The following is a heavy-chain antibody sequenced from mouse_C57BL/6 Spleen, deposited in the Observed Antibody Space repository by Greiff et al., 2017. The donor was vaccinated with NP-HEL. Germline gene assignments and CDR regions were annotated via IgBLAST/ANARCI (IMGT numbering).Heavy chain of an antibody. Sequence: QVQLKESGAELVKPGASVKLSCKASGYTFTEYTIHWVKQRSGQGLEWIGWFYPGSGSIKYNEKFKDKATLTADKSSSTVYMELSRLTSEDSAVYFCARHYYYGYDYYYAMDYWGQGTSVTVSS. CDR3: ARHYYYGYDYYYAMDY. V-gene: IGHV1-62-2*01. CDR2: FYPGSGSI. D-gene: IGHD2-2*01. CDR1: GYTFTEYT. J-gene: IGHJ4*01.